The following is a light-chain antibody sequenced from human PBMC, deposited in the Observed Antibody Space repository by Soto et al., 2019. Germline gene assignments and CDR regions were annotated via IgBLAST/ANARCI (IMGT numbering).Light chain of an antibody. J-gene: IGKJ1*01. CDR3: QQSYSTPWT. CDR2: AAS. V-gene: IGKV1-39*01. CDR1: QSISSY. Sequence: DIQMTQSPSSLSASLGDRVTITCRASQSISSYLNWYQQKPGKAPNLLIYAASSLQSGVPSRFSGSGSGTDFTLTISSLQPEDFATYYWQQSYSTPWTFGQGTKVEIK.